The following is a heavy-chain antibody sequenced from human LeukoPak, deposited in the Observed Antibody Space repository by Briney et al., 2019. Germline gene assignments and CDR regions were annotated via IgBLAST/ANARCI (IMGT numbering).Heavy chain of an antibody. D-gene: IGHD3-22*01. Sequence: GASVKVSCKASGYTFNGYYMHWVRRAPGQGLEWLGWINPHSGDTNYAQKFQGRVTMTRDTSISTAYMELSRLRSDDTAVYYCARGKGYYESSGYYPFDYWDQGTLVTVSS. CDR1: GYTFNGYY. V-gene: IGHV1-2*02. CDR2: INPHSGDT. CDR3: ARGKGYYESSGYYPFDY. J-gene: IGHJ4*02.